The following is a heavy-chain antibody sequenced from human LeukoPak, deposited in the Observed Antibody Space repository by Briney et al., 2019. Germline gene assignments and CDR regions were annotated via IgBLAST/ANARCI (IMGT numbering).Heavy chain of an antibody. V-gene: IGHV4-34*01. J-gene: IGHJ4*02. Sequence: RTSETLSLTCAVYGESFSGYYWSWIRQPPGKGLEWIGEINHSGSTNYNPSPKSRVTISVDTSKNQFSLMLSSVTAADTAVYYCARGPATTGNSCYVYYWGQGTLVTVSS. CDR2: INHSGST. CDR3: ARGPATTGNSCYVYY. D-gene: IGHD2-2*01. CDR1: GESFSGYY.